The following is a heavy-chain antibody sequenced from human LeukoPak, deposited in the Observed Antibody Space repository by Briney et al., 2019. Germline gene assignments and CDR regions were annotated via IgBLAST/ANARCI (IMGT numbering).Heavy chain of an antibody. Sequence: ASVKVSCKASGYTFTSYGISWVRQAPGQGLEWMGWISAYNGNTNYAQKLQGRVTMTTDTSTSTAYMEPRSLRSDDTAVYYCARGSVPVLRYFDWFRGFDYWGQGTLVTVSS. V-gene: IGHV1-18*01. J-gene: IGHJ4*02. CDR3: ARGSVPVLRYFDWFRGFDY. D-gene: IGHD3-9*01. CDR2: ISAYNGNT. CDR1: GYTFTSYG.